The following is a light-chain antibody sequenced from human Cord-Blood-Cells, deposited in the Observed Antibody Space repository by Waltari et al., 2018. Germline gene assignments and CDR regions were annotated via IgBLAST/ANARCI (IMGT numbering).Light chain of an antibody. Sequence: DIQMTQSPSSVSASVGDRVTHPCRASTGLSSWLAWYQQKPGKGPKLLIYAASSLQSGVPSRFSGSGSGTDFTLTISSLQPEDFATYYCQQANSIPFTFGPGTKVDIK. CDR3: QQANSIPFT. CDR2: AAS. CDR1: TGLSSW. V-gene: IGKV1-12*02. J-gene: IGKJ3*01.